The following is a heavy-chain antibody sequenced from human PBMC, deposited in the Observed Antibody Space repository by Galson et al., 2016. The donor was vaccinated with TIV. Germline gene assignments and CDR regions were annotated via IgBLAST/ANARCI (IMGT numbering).Heavy chain of an antibody. CDR3: ATFSFSWYSH. J-gene: IGHJ4*02. CDR2: IYYTGST. CDR1: GYSIDSHKYY. Sequence: ETLSLTCNVSGYSIDSHKYYWGWNRQPPGKGLEWIGSIYYTGSTYYNPSLKSRVSMSIDTSKNQFSLKLSSVTAADTAVYFCATFSFSWYSHWGRGTLVTVSS. V-gene: IGHV4-39*07. D-gene: IGHD6-13*01.